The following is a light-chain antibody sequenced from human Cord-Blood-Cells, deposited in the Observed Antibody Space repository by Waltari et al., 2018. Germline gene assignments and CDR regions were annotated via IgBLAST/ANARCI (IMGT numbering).Light chain of an antibody. J-gene: IGLJ2*01. V-gene: IGLV3-21*04. CDR3: QVWDSSSDHVV. Sequence: SYVLTQPPSVSVAPGKTARITCGGNNIGSKSVHWYKQKPGQAPVLVIYYDSDRPSGIPERFSGSNPGNTATLTISRVEAGDEADYYCQVWDSSSDHVVFGGGTKLTVL. CDR1: NIGSKS. CDR2: YDS.